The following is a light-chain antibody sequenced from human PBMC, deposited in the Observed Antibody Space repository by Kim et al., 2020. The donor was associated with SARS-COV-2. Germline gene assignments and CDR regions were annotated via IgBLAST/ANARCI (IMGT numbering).Light chain of an antibody. V-gene: IGLV3-19*01. CDR3: SSRDSGGSHWV. J-gene: IGLJ3*02. CDR2: GKN. Sequence: ALGQTVRSTCQGDSLRSYHASWYQQKPGQAPLLVAYGKNSRPTRIPDRFSASTSGNTGSLTITGAQAEDEADYYCSSRDSGGSHWVFGGGTKLTVL. CDR1: SLRSYH.